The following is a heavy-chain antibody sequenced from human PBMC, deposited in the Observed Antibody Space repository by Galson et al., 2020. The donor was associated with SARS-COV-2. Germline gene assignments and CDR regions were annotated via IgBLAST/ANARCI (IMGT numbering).Heavy chain of an antibody. D-gene: IGHD1-20*01. CDR1: GFTVSSNY. CDR2: IYSGGST. V-gene: IGHV3-53*01. CDR3: ERVVLDAFDP. Sequence: GESLKISCAASGFTVSSNYMSWVRQAPGKGLEWVSFIYSGGSTYYAVSVKGRFIISRDNSKNTLYLQMNSLRAEDTAVDYCERVVLDAFDPWGQGTLVTVSS. J-gene: IGHJ5*02.